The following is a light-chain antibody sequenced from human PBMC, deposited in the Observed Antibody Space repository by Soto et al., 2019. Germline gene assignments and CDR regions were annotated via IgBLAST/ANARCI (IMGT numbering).Light chain of an antibody. CDR2: GTS. V-gene: IGKV3-15*01. CDR3: QQYEDWPT. J-gene: IGKJ1*01. Sequence: EIVMTQSPATLSVSPGERATLSCRASQSVSSNLAWYQQKPGQAPRLLIYGTSTRATGIPAKFSGSGSGTEFTLTISSLQSEDFAVYYCQQYEDWPTFGQGTKVEIK. CDR1: QSVSSN.